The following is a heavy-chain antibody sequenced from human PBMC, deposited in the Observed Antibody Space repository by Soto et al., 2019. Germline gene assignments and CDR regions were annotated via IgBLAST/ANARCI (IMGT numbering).Heavy chain of an antibody. V-gene: IGHV3-66*01. CDR3: AKAPRLLWFGESRYYFDY. J-gene: IGHJ4*02. Sequence: GSLRLSCAASGFTVSSNYMSWVRQAPGKGLEWVSVIYSGGSAYYADSVKGRFTISRDNSKNTLYLQMNSLRAEDTAVYYCAKAPRLLWFGESRYYFDYWGQGTLVTVSS. D-gene: IGHD3-10*01. CDR2: IYSGGSA. CDR1: GFTVSSNY.